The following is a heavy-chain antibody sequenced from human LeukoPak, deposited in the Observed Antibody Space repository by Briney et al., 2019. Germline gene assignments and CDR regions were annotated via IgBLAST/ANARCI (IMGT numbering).Heavy chain of an antibody. CDR3: ARDMAYYGSGSSPYY. D-gene: IGHD3-10*01. CDR2: IYSGGST. J-gene: IGHJ4*02. V-gene: IGHV3-66*01. Sequence: PGGSLRLSCAASGFSFSGAWMSWVRQAPGKGLEWVSVIYSGGSTYYADSVKGRFTISRDNSKNTLYLQMNSLRAEDTAVYYCARDMAYYGSGSSPYYWGQGTLVTVSS. CDR1: GFSFSGAW.